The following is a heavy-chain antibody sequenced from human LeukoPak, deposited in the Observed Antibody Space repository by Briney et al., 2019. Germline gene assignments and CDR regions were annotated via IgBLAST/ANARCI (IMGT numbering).Heavy chain of an antibody. CDR3: ARVSRRAFDY. CDR2: IYYSGST. J-gene: IGHJ4*02. V-gene: IGHV4-31*03. CDR1: GXSISSGGYY. Sequence: SETLSLTCTVSGXSISSGGYYWSWIRQHPGKGLEWIGYIYYSGSTYYNPSLKSRVTTSVDTSKNQFSLKLSSVTAADTAVYYCARVSRRAFDYWGQGTLVTVSS.